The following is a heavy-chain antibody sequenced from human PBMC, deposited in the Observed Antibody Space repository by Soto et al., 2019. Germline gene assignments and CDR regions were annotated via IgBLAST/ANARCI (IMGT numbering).Heavy chain of an antibody. J-gene: IGHJ6*02. V-gene: IGHV1-18*01. Sequence: QVQLVQSGAEVKRPGASVKVSCKASGYTFTSYVISWVRQAPGQGLEWMGWISAYNGNTNYAQKLQGRVTMTTDTSTSTAYMELMSLRSDDTAVYYCASYREQLVLYGMDVWGQGTTVTVSS. CDR1: GYTFTSYV. D-gene: IGHD6-13*01. CDR3: ASYREQLVLYGMDV. CDR2: ISAYNGNT.